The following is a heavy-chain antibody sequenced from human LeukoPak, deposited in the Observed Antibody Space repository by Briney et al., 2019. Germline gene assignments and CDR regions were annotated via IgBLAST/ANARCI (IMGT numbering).Heavy chain of an antibody. V-gene: IGHV4-59*08. CDR1: GGSISSYY. D-gene: IGHD3-16*01. CDR3: ASESPFGTFDY. J-gene: IGHJ4*02. CDR2: IYYSGST. Sequence: PSETLSLTCTVSGGSISSYYWSWIRQPPGKGLEWIGYIYYSGSTNYNPSLKSRVTISVDTSKNQFSLKLSSVTAAGTAVYYCASESPFGTFDYWGQGTLVTVSS.